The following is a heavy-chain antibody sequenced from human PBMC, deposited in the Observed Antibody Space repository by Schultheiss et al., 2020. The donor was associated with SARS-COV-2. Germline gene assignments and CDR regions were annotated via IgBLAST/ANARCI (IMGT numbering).Heavy chain of an antibody. CDR3: AKDRTLLWFGELLRGYYFDY. CDR2: IYSCGST. J-gene: IGHJ4*02. Sequence: GESLKISCAASGFTFSSYWMSWVRQAPGKGLEWVSVIYSCGSTYYADSVKGRFTISRDNSKNTLYLQMNSLRAEDTAVYYCAKDRTLLWFGELLRGYYFDYWGQGTLVTVSS. D-gene: IGHD3-10*01. V-gene: IGHV3-66*03. CDR1: GFTFSSYW.